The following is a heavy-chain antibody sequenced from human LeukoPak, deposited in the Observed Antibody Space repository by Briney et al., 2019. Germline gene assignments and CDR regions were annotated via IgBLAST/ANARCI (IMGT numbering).Heavy chain of an antibody. D-gene: IGHD3-9*01. CDR1: GGSISSGSYY. CDR2: IYTSGST. CDR3: ARARYDIFDY. Sequence: MASETLSLTCTVSGGSISSGSYYWRWIRQPAGKGLEWIGRIYTSGSTYYNPSLKSRVTISVDRSKNQFSLKLSSVTAADTAVYYCARARYDIFDYWGQGTLVTVSS. J-gene: IGHJ4*02. V-gene: IGHV4-61*02.